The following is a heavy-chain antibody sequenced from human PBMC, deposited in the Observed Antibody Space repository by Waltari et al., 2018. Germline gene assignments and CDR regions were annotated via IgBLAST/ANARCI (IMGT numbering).Heavy chain of an antibody. D-gene: IGHD4-17*01. J-gene: IGHJ5*02. CDR3: ARHPEDYGDFGGWFDP. CDR2: INSDGSKS. Sequence: DVQLVESGGGVVQPGGSLRLPCEASGFTFGGSWMHWVRQAPGGRPVWVSHINSDGSKSDYADSVKGRFTTSRNNGKSTLYLQMDSLRVDDTGVYYCARHPEDYGDFGGWFDPWGQGTLVIVSS. CDR1: GFTFGGSW. V-gene: IGHV3-74*01.